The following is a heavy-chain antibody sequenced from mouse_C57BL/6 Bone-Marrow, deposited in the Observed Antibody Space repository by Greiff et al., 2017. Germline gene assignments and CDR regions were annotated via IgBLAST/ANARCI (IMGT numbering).Heavy chain of an antibody. J-gene: IGHJ1*03. D-gene: IGHD2-5*01. CDR1: GYTFTSYW. CDR2: IYPGSGST. Sequence: QVQLQQPGAELVKPGASVKMFCKASGYTFTSYWITWVKQRPGQGLEWIGDIYPGSGSTNYNEKFKSKATLTVGTSSSTAYMQLSSLTSEDSAVYYCARPYYSNYWYFDVWGTGTTVTVSS. V-gene: IGHV1-55*01. CDR3: ARPYYSNYWYFDV.